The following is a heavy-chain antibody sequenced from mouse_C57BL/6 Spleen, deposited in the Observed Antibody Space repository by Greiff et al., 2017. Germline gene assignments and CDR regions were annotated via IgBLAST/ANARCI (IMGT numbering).Heavy chain of an antibody. CDR2: IWRGGST. D-gene: IGHD3-2*02. V-gene: IGHV2-5*01. CDR3: AISDSSGYTSVAY. J-gene: IGHJ3*01. Sequence: QVQLQQSGPGLVQPSQSLSITCTVSGFSLTSYGVHWVRQSPGKGLEWLGVIWRGGSTDYNAAFMSRLSITKDNSKSQVFFKMNRLQADDTAIYYCAISDSSGYTSVAYWGQGTLVTVSA. CDR1: GFSLTSYG.